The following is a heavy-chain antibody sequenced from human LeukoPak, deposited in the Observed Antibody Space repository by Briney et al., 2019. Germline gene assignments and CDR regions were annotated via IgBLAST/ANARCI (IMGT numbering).Heavy chain of an antibody. CDR3: ARGPHAGYSSGWYYFDY. J-gene: IGHJ4*02. CDR2: INPNSGGT. D-gene: IGHD6-19*01. CDR1: GYTFTGYY. V-gene: IGHV1-2*04. Sequence: ASVNVSCKASGYTFTGYYMHWVRQAPGQGLEWMGWINPNSGGTNYAQKFQGWVTMTRDTSISTAYMELSRLRSDDTAVYYCARGPHAGYSSGWYYFDYWGQGTLVTVSS.